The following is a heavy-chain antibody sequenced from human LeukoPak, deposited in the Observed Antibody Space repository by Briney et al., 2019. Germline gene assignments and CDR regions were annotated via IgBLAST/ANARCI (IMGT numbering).Heavy chain of an antibody. Sequence: ASVKVSCKASGYTFTNYGVSWVRQAPGQGLEWMGWISAYNGNTNYAQKLQGGVTMTTDTSTSTAYMELRSLRSDDTAVYYCARDGETTVVTPRYFDYWGQGTLVTVSS. V-gene: IGHV1-18*01. CDR3: ARDGETTVVTPRYFDY. CDR2: ISAYNGNT. CDR1: GYTFTNYG. D-gene: IGHD4-23*01. J-gene: IGHJ4*02.